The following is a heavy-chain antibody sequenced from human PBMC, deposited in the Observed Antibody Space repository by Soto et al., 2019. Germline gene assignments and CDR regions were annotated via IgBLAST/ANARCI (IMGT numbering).Heavy chain of an antibody. D-gene: IGHD4-17*01. CDR3: AKDRYGDYGGIDY. Sequence: EVQLLESGGGLVKPGGSLRLSCAASGFTFSTYAMIWVRQAPRKGLEWVSVITGSGGSTYYADSVKGRFTISRDTSKSTMFLQMHSLRGDDTAVYYCAKDRYGDYGGIDYWGQGTMVTVSS. V-gene: IGHV3-23*01. J-gene: IGHJ4*02. CDR2: ITGSGGST. CDR1: GFTFSTYA.